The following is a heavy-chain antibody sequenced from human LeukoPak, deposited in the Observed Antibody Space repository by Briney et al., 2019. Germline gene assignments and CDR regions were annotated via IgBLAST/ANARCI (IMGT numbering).Heavy chain of an antibody. V-gene: IGHV4-59*01. CDR3: ARGVGDSPDY. CDR1: GGSISRYY. CDR2: IYYSGST. Sequence: SETLSLTCTVSGGSISRYYWSWIRQPPRKGLEWIGYIYYSGSTNYNPSLKSRVTISVDTSKNQFSLKLSSVTAADTAVYYCARGVGDSPDYWGQGTLVTVSS. D-gene: IGHD2-21*02. J-gene: IGHJ4*02.